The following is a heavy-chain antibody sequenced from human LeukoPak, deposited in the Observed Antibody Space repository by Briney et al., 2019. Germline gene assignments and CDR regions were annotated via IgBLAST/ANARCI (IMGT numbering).Heavy chain of an antibody. D-gene: IGHD5-24*01. CDR3: ARLVMATIDC. J-gene: IGHJ4*02. CDR2: ISSSGSPI. CDR1: GFTFSDYY. V-gene: IGHV3-11*01. Sequence: PGGSLRLSCAASGFTFSDYYMSWIRQAPGKGLEWVSYISSSGSPIYCADSVKGRFTISRDNAKNSLYLQVDSLRAEDTAVYYCARLVMATIDCWGQGTLVTVSS.